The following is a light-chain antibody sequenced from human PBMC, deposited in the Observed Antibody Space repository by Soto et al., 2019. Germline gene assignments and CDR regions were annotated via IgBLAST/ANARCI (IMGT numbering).Light chain of an antibody. Sequence: QSALTQPASVSGSPGQSITISCTGTRSDIGAYNFVSWYQQHPGEVPKLILYDVNVRPSGVSNRFSGSTSGNTASLTISGLQAADEADYYCTSWKTSTTIIFGGGTKLTVL. CDR3: TSWKTSTTII. CDR2: DVN. V-gene: IGLV2-14*03. CDR1: RSDIGAYNF. J-gene: IGLJ2*01.